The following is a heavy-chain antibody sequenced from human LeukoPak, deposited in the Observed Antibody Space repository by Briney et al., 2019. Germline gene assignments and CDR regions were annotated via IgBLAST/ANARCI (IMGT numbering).Heavy chain of an antibody. CDR1: GYTFTDYY. V-gene: IGHV1-2*02. Sequence: GASVKVSCKASGYTFTDYYIHWVRQAPGQGLEWMGWIRSNSGGTTYAQKFQGRVTMTRDTSISTAYMELSSLKSDDTALYYCARVYYLWESYRYLFDYWGQGSLVTVSS. CDR3: ARVYYLWESYRYLFDY. D-gene: IGHD3-16*02. CDR2: IRSNSGGT. J-gene: IGHJ4*02.